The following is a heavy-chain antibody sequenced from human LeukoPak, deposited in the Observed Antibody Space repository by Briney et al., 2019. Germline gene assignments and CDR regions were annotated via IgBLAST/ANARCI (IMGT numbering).Heavy chain of an antibody. CDR2: ISYDGSNK. CDR3: AKGRVAAAGTVDVDP. D-gene: IGHD6-13*01. J-gene: IGHJ5*02. V-gene: IGHV3-30*04. Sequence: GGSLRLSCAASGFTFSSYAMHWVRQAPGKGLEWVAVISYDGSNKYYADSVKGRFTISRDNSKNTLYLQMNSLRAEDTAVYYCAKGRVAAAGTVDVDPWGQGTLVTVSS. CDR1: GFTFSSYA.